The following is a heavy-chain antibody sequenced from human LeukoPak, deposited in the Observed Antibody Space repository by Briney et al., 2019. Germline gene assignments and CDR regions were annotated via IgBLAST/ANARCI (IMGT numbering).Heavy chain of an antibody. D-gene: IGHD6-6*01. CDR2: ISSSSSYI. V-gene: IGHV3-21*01. Sequence: GGSLRLSCAASGFTFSSYSMNWVRQAPGKGLEWVSSISSSSSYIYYADSVKGRFTISRDNAKNSLYLQMNSLRAEDTAVYYCVKYSSSSGRSDYWGQGTLVTVSS. CDR1: GFTFSSYS. J-gene: IGHJ4*02. CDR3: VKYSSSSGRSDY.